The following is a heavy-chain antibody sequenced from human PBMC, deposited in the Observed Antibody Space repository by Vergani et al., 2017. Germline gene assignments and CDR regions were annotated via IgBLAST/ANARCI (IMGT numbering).Heavy chain of an antibody. Sequence: QVQLQESGPGLVKPSETLSLTCSVSGDSISGYYWSWIRQPPGKALEWIGYVYYDGNTKYNPSLNSRVTISVDTSKKQFSLKLSSVTVADTAVYYCARSRPYCTSGSCPAIWGQGTLVTVSS. CDR2: VYYDGNT. CDR3: ARSRPYCTSGSCPAI. D-gene: IGHD2-15*01. CDR1: GDSISGYY. J-gene: IGHJ4*02. V-gene: IGHV4-59*08.